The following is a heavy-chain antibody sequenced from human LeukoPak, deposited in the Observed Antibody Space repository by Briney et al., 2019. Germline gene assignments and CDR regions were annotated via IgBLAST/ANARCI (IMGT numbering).Heavy chain of an antibody. J-gene: IGHJ5*02. D-gene: IGHD5-12*01. CDR1: GYTFIGYY. Sequence: ASVKVSCKASGYTFIGYYMHWVRQAPGQGLEWMGWINPNSGGTSYAQNFQVRVTMTRDTSISTAYMELSSLRSDDTAVYYCARGVYDYRTNWFDPWGQGTLVTVSS. CDR3: ARGVYDYRTNWFDP. CDR2: INPNSGGT. V-gene: IGHV1-2*02.